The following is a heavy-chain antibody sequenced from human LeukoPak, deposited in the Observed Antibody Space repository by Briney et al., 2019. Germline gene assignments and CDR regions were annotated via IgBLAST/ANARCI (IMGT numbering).Heavy chain of an antibody. CDR2: ISAYNGNT. Sequence: ASVKVSCKASGYRFTSYGISWVRQAPGQGLEWMGCISAYNGNTNYAQKLQGRVTITTDTSTSTAYMELRSLRSDDTAVYYCARGGDGDILTGLVFDYWGQGTLVTVSS. J-gene: IGHJ4*02. CDR1: GYRFTSYG. D-gene: IGHD3-9*01. CDR3: ARGGDGDILTGLVFDY. V-gene: IGHV1-18*01.